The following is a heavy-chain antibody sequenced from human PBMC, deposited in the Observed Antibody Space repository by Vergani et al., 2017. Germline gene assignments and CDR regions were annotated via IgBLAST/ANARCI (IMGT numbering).Heavy chain of an antibody. D-gene: IGHD6-19*01. CDR3: ARHSTVEWLVKLGWVDP. CDR1: GASIRSSNYY. Sequence: QLQLQESGPGLVKPWATLSLTCSVSGASIRSSNYYWGWIRQPPGKGLEWIASIYYSGSTYYNPSVKRRVTISLDTSKNQFSLKLSSVTAAGTAVYFCARHSTVEWLVKLGWVDPWGQGILVTVSS. CDR2: IYYSGST. J-gene: IGHJ5*02. V-gene: IGHV4-39*01.